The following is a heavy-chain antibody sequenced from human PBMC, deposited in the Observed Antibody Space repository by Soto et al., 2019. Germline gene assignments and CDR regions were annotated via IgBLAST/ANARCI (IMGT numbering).Heavy chain of an antibody. V-gene: IGHV3-21*01. CDR3: TSDASRDSSARGWFDP. CDR2: ISSNSAYI. D-gene: IGHD6-13*01. Sequence: GGSLRLSCAASGFTFRSFIMNWVRQAPGKGLEWVSTISSNSAYIYYTDALRGRFTISRDNAKNSLHLQMNSLRAEDTAVYYCTSDASRDSSARGWFDPWGPGTLVTVSS. CDR1: GFTFRSFI. J-gene: IGHJ5*02.